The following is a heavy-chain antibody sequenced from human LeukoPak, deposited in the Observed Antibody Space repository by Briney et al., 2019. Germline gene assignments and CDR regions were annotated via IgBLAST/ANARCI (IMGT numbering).Heavy chain of an antibody. CDR1: AFTFTTYW. V-gene: IGHV3-7*01. J-gene: IGHJ4*02. Sequence: GGSLRLSCAASAFTFTTYWMSWVRQAPGKGLEWVANTNQDGSVKYYVDSVKGRFTISRDNAKNSLYLQINSLRFEDTAVYYCARIGYSSSSFDYWGQGTQVTVSS. D-gene: IGHD2-2*03. CDR3: ARIGYSSSSFDY. CDR2: TNQDGSVK.